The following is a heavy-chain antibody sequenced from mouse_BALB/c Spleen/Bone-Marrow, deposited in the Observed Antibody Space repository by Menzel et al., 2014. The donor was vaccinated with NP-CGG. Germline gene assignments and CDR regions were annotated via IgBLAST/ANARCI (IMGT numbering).Heavy chain of an antibody. V-gene: IGHV2-9*02. CDR2: IWAGGST. CDR3: ARESTMITSMDY. J-gene: IGHJ4*01. Sequence: QVQLKESGPGLVAPSQSLSITCTVSGFSLTSYGVHWVRQPPGKGLEWLGVIWAGGSTNYNSALMSRLSISKDNSKSQVLLKMNSLQTDDTAMYYCARESTMITSMDYWGQGTSVTVSS. CDR1: GFSLTSYG. D-gene: IGHD2-4*01.